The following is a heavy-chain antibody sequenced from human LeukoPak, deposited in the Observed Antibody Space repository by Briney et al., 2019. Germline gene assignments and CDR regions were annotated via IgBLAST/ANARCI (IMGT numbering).Heavy chain of an antibody. D-gene: IGHD4-11*01. Sequence: SVKVSCKASGGTFSSYAISWVRQAPGQGLEWMGGIIPIFGTANYAQKFQGRVTITTDESTSTAYMELSSLRPEDTAVYYCARNQNDYSNTNYYYYMDVWGKGTTVTVSS. V-gene: IGHV1-69*05. CDR1: GGTFSSYA. CDR3: ARNQNDYSNTNYYYYMDV. J-gene: IGHJ6*03. CDR2: IIPIFGTA.